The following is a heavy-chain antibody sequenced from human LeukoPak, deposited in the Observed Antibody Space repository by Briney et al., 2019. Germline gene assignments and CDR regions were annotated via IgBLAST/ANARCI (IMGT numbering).Heavy chain of an antibody. D-gene: IGHD4-17*01. J-gene: IGHJ6*03. Sequence: PSQTLSLTCTVSGGSISSNAYYWTWIRKHPGKGLEWIGYIYDIGSTSYNPSLESRVTISVDTSKTQFSLRLSSVTAADTALYYCARGHGDYYMDVWGKGTTVTVSS. CDR2: IYDIGST. CDR3: ARGHGDYYMDV. V-gene: IGHV4-31*03. CDR1: GGSISSNAYY.